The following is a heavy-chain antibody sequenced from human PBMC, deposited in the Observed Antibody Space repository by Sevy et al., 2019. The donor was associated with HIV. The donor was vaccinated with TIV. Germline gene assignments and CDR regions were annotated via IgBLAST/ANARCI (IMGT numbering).Heavy chain of an antibody. V-gene: IGHV1-69*13. CDR1: GGTFSSYA. Sequence: ASVKVSCKASGGTFSSYAISWVRQAPGQGLEWMGGIIPIFGTANYAQKFQGRVTITADESTCTAYMELSSLGAEDTAVYYCARDSGYCSGGSCYSLSLDYWGQGTLVTVSS. CDR2: IIPIFGTA. CDR3: ARDSGYCSGGSCYSLSLDY. J-gene: IGHJ4*02. D-gene: IGHD2-15*01.